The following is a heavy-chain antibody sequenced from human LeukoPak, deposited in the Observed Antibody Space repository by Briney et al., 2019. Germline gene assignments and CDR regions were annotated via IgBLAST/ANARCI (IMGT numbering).Heavy chain of an antibody. CDR1: GFTFDDYA. V-gene: IGHV3-9*01. CDR3: AKDMSPSALTGFDY. CDR2: ISWNSGSI. J-gene: IGHJ4*02. Sequence: HTGGSLRLSCAASGFTFDDYAMHWVRQAPGKGLEWVSGISWNSGSIGYADSVKGRFTISRDNAKNSLYLQMNSLRAEDTALYYCAKDMSPSALTGFDYWGQGTLVTVSS. D-gene: IGHD3-9*01.